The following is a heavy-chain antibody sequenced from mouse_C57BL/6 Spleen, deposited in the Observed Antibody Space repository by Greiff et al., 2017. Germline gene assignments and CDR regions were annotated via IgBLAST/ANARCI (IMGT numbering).Heavy chain of an antibody. CDR2: IDPSDSET. Sequence: QVQLQQPGAELVRPGSSVKLSCKASGYTFTSYWMHWVKQRPIQGLEWIGNIDPSDSETHYNQKFKDKATLTVDKSSSTAYMQLSSLTSEDSAVYYFARGHNTTLVAPYYFDYWGQGTSLTVSS. CDR3: ARGHNTTLVAPYYFDY. V-gene: IGHV1-52*01. CDR1: GYTFTSYW. J-gene: IGHJ2*02. D-gene: IGHD1-1*01.